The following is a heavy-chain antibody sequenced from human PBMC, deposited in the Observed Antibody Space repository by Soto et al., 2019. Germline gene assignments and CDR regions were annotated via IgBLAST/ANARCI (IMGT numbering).Heavy chain of an antibody. CDR1: GYTFTSYA. Sequence: QVQLVQSGAEVKKPGASVKVSCKTSGYTFTSYAMHWVRQAPGQRLEWMGWINAGNGNTKYSQKFQGRVTITRDTSASKAYMELSSLRSEDTAVYYCAREWLLQVYYYYGMDVWGQGTTVTVSS. CDR3: AREWLLQVYYYYGMDV. V-gene: IGHV1-3*01. CDR2: INAGNGNT. J-gene: IGHJ6*02. D-gene: IGHD3-22*01.